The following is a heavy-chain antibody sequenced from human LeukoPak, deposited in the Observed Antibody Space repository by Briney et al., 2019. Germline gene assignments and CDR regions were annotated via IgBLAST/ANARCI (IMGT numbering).Heavy chain of an antibody. CDR1: GSSFTGYY. CDR3: ARGSGSYSGAADY. J-gene: IGHJ4*02. V-gene: IGHV4-34*01. D-gene: IGHD6-19*01. CDR2: RNHRGSS. Sequence: LETLSLTCSLHGSSFTGYYWSWIRQPPGKGLEWIGERNHRGSSYFNPSFESRVTISLDMSRKQFSLNLTSVTAADTAFYYCARGSGSYSGAADYWGQGTLVTVSS.